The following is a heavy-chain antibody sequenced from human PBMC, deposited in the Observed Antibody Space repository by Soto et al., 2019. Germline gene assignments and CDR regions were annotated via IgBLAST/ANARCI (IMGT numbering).Heavy chain of an antibody. J-gene: IGHJ3*02. CDR2: IGTAGDT. CDR1: GFTFSSYD. D-gene: IGHD2-8*01. CDR3: ARDNGYDAFDI. V-gene: IGHV3-13*01. Sequence: GGSLRLSCAASGFTFSSYDMHWVRQATGKGLEWVSAIGTAGDTYYPGSVKGRFPISRENAKNSLYLQMNSLRAGDTAVYYCARDNGYDAFDIWGQGTMVTVSS.